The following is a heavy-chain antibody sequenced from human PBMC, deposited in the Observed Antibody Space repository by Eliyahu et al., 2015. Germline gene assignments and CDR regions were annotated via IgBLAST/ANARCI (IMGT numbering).Heavy chain of an antibody. CDR3: VVGSCIGGDCYSPLHLQH. J-gene: IGHJ1*01. CDR2: FSFRGGA. Sequence: QVQLQESGPGLVKPSETLSLTCTVSGVSDSSGNPYWAWIRQPPGKGLEWIWYFSFRGGAKHHPSLKSRVTISTDTSKNQFSLRLNYVTTADTAVYFCVVGSCIGGDCYSPLHLQHWGQGTLVTVSS. D-gene: IGHD2-15*01. V-gene: IGHV4-61*01. CDR1: GVSDSSGNPY.